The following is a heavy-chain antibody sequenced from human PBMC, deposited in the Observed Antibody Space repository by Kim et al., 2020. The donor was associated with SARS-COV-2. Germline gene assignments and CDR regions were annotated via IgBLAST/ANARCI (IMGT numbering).Heavy chain of an antibody. CDR1: GFTFSNYW. J-gene: IGHJ6*02. CDR3: ARYGFKPYSYYGMDV. CDR2: IKQDGSEK. D-gene: IGHD4-17*01. V-gene: IGHV3-7*01. Sequence: GGSLRLSCAASGFTFSNYWMSWVRQAPGKGLEWVANIKQDGSEKYYVDSVKGRFTISRDNAKNSLYLQMNSLRAEDTAVYYCARYGFKPYSYYGMDVWGQGTTVTVSS.